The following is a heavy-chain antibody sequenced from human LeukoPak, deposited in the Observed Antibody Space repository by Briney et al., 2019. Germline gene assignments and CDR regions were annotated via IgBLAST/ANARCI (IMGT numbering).Heavy chain of an antibody. CDR2: IRYDGSNK. Sequence: GGSLRLSCAASGFTFSSYGMHWVRQAPGKGLEWVAFIRYDGSNKYYADSVKGRFTISRDNSKNTLYLQMNSLRAEDTAVYYCAKEMIVVFTDAFDIWGQGTMVTVSS. CDR3: AKEMIVVFTDAFDI. J-gene: IGHJ3*02. CDR1: GFTFSSYG. V-gene: IGHV3-30*02. D-gene: IGHD3-22*01.